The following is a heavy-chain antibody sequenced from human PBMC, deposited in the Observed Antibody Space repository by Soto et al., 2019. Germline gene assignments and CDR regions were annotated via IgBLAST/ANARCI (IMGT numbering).Heavy chain of an antibody. CDR3: ARASLRFLEWLPH. V-gene: IGHV4-61*01. Sequence: PSETLSLTCTVSGGSVSSGSYYWSWIRQPPGKGLEWIGYNYYSGSTNYNPSLKSRVTISVDTSKNQFSLKLSSVTAADTAVYYCARASLRFLEWLPHWGQGTLVTVSS. CDR1: GGSVSSGSYY. J-gene: IGHJ4*02. D-gene: IGHD3-3*01. CDR2: NYYSGST.